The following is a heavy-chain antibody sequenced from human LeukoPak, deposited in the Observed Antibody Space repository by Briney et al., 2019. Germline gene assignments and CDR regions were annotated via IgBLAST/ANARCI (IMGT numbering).Heavy chain of an antibody. CDR3: ARFWVFGADTSPPYHQGMDL. V-gene: IGHV1-18*01. CDR2: ISGYNGDT. Sequence: ASVKVSCQTSGYNFKTHAVSWVRQVPGQGLEWMGWISGYNGDTASAQKFQGRVTMTKDTSTTTAYMELRSLTSDDTAVYYCARFWVFGADTSPPYHQGMDLWGRGTTVTVSS. CDR1: GYNFKTHA. J-gene: IGHJ6*02. D-gene: IGHD3-3*01.